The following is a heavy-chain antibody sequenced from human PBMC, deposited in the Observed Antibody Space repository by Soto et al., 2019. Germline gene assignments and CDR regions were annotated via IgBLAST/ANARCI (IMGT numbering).Heavy chain of an antibody. CDR1: FGPVRGYY. CDR3: ARDGDHDYFYGMDI. J-gene: IGHJ3*02. CDR2: IFYNGGA. Sequence: LQESVPGLVKASETLSLSCSVSFGPVRGYYWSWIRQPPGKGLEWIANIFYNGGANYNPSLRSRVTISVDKSKNSFSLRLTSVTPADTAVYYCARDGDHDYFYGMDIW. D-gene: IGHD4-17*01. V-gene: IGHV4-59*02.